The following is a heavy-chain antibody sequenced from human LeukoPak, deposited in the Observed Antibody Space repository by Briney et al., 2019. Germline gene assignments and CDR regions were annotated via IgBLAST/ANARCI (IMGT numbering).Heavy chain of an antibody. CDR3: ASDWLSGSFDAFDI. CDR1: GYTFTAYY. J-gene: IGHJ3*02. D-gene: IGHD6-19*01. CDR2: INPNSGGT. Sequence: GASVKVSCKASGYTFTAYYMHWVRQAPGQGPEWLGWINPNSGGTTYPQRFQGRVTLTTDTSISTAYLELSSLTSDDTAVYYCASDWLSGSFDAFDIWGQGTMVTVSS. V-gene: IGHV1-2*02.